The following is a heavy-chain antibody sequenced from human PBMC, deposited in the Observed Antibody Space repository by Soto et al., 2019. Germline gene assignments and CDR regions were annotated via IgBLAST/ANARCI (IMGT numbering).Heavy chain of an antibody. CDR2: IVPIVDTS. CDR1: GGTFSSYA. Sequence: QVQLVQSGAEVRQPASSVKVSCKTSGGTFSSYAISWVRQAPGQGLEWMGGIVPIVDTSTYAQNFQGRVTITADESTTTVYMELSSLRSADTAVYYCVTVVAIPGYPDNWRQGTLVTVSS. V-gene: IGHV1-69*12. J-gene: IGHJ1*01. CDR3: VTVVAIPGYPDN. D-gene: IGHD5-12*01.